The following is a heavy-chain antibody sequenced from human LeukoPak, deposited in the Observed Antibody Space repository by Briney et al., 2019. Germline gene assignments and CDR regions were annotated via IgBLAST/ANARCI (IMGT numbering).Heavy chain of an antibody. D-gene: IGHD6-13*01. V-gene: IGHV1-69*05. CDR3: ATVYSSSWYYFDY. J-gene: IGHJ4*02. CDR2: IIPIFGTA. Sequence: SVKVSCKASGGTFSSYAISRVRQAPGQGLEWMGRIIPIFGTANYAQKFQGRVTITTDESTSTAYMELSSLRSEDTAVYYCATVYSSSWYYFDYWGQGTLVTVSS. CDR1: GGTFSSYA.